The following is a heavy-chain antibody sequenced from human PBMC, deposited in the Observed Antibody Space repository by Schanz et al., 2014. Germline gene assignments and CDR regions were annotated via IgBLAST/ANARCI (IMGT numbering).Heavy chain of an antibody. CDR3: TRDVRLDRRGNWFDP. J-gene: IGHJ5*02. Sequence: VQLVESGGGLVQPGGSLRLSCSASGFTFSIYAMHWVRQAPGKGLEYVSAISHDGYSTYYADSVKGRFTISRDNSKNTLYLQMKSLRAEDTAVYYCTRDVRLDRRGNWFDPWGQGTLVTVSS. D-gene: IGHD1-1*01. CDR2: ISHDGYST. CDR1: GFTFSIYA. V-gene: IGHV3-64*04.